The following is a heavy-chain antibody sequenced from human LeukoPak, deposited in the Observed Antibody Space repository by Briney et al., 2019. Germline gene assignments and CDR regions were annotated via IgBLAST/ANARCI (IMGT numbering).Heavy chain of an antibody. CDR1: GFTFSSYS. CDR3: VREGRVAVAGLNWFDP. V-gene: IGHV3-33*01. CDR2: IWYDGSNE. D-gene: IGHD6-19*01. Sequence: PGGSLRLSCAASGFTFSSYSLHWVRQAPGKGLEWVAIIWYDGSNEYYGDSVKGRFTISRDDSKNTVHLQMNSLRVEDTGVYYCVREGRVAVAGLNWFDPWGQGTLVTVSS. J-gene: IGHJ5*02.